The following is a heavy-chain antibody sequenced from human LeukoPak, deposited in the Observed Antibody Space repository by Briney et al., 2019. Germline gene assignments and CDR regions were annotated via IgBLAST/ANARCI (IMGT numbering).Heavy chain of an antibody. CDR2: FDPEDGET. V-gene: IGHV1-24*01. CDR3: ARDTVGVGATFDY. CDR1: GYSLTELS. Sequence: ASVKVSCKVSGYSLTELSMHWVRQVPGKGLEWMGGFDPEDGETIYAQSFQGRVAMTEDSSTDTAYMELSSLRSEDTAVYYCARDTVGVGATFDYWGQGTLVTVSS. J-gene: IGHJ4*02. D-gene: IGHD1-26*01.